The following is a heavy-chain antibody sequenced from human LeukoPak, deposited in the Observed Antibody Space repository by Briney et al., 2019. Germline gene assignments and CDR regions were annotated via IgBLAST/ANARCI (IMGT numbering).Heavy chain of an antibody. CDR1: GFTFSSYG. CDR2: IRYDGSNK. D-gene: IGHD6-13*01. J-gene: IGHJ4*02. Sequence: GGSLRLSCAASGFTFSSYGMHWVRQAPGKGLEWVAFIRYDGSNKYYVDSVKGRFTIFRDNSKNTLYLQMNSLRAEDTAVYYCASKYSSSWDGDYWGQGTLVTVSS. CDR3: ASKYSSSWDGDY. V-gene: IGHV3-30*02.